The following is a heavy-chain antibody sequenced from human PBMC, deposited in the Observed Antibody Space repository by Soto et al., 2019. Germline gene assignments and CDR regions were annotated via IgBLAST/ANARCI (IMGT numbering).Heavy chain of an antibody. CDR1: GFTFSSYG. CDR3: AKDLDYPYYFDY. CDR2: ISYDGSNK. D-gene: IGHD5-12*01. J-gene: IGHJ4*02. V-gene: IGHV3-30*18. Sequence: QVQLVESGGGVVQPGRSLRLSCAASGFTFSSYGMHWVRQAPGKGLEWVAVISYDGSNKFYADSVKGRFTISRDNSKNTRYLQVNSLRAEDTAVYFCAKDLDYPYYFDYWGQGTLVTVSS.